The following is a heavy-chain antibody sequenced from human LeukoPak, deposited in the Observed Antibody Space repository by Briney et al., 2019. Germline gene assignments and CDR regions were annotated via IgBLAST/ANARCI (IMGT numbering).Heavy chain of an antibody. CDR3: ARAPDDYDFWSGPFDY. CDR2: IIAYSGNT. D-gene: IGHD3-3*01. Sequence: ASVKVSCKASGYTFTNYGISWVRQAPGQGLEWMGWIIAYSGNTNYAQNLQGRVTMTTDTSTSTDYMELRSLRSDDTAVYYCARAPDDYDFWSGPFDYWGRGTLVTVSS. V-gene: IGHV1-18*01. CDR1: GYTFTNYG. J-gene: IGHJ4*02.